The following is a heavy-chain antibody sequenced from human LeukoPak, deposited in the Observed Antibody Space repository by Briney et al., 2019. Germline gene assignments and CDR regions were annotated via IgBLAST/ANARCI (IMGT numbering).Heavy chain of an antibody. Sequence: GGSLRLSCAASGFTFNNYWMTWVRQAPGKGLEWVASINQDRGEIHYVDSVRGRFTISRDNAKNSLYLQMNSLRAEDTAVYYCARARRPNRPLLEIAVARGYYFDYWGQGTLVTVSS. CDR3: ARARRPNRPLLEIAVARGYYFDY. J-gene: IGHJ4*02. D-gene: IGHD6-19*01. CDR1: GFTFNNYW. CDR2: INQDRGEI. V-gene: IGHV3-7*01.